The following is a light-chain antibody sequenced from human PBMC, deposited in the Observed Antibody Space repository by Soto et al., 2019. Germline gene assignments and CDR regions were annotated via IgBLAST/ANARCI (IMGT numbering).Light chain of an antibody. Sequence: EIVLTQSPGTLSLSLGERGTLSCRASQSVDSTYLTWYQQKPGQAPRLLIYDASTRATGVPARFSGSGSGTEFTLTINSLQSEDFAVYYCQQRSDSLTFGGGTKVDI. CDR1: QSVDSTY. J-gene: IGKJ4*01. CDR2: DAS. V-gene: IGKV3D-20*02. CDR3: QQRSDSLT.